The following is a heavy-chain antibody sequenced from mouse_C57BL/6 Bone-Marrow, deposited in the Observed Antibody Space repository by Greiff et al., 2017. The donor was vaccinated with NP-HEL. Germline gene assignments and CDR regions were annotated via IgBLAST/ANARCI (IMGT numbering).Heavy chain of an antibody. D-gene: IGHD2-4*01. J-gene: IGHJ3*01. CDR1: GYTFTSYW. CDR2: IDPNSGGT. Sequence: QVQLKQPGAELVKPGASVKLSCKASGYTFTSYWMHWVKQRPGRGLEWIGRIDPNSGGTKYNEKFKSKATLTVDKPSSTTYMQLNSLTAEDSAVYYCARQIWDYRFAYWGQGTLVTVSA. V-gene: IGHV1-72*01. CDR3: ARQIWDYRFAY.